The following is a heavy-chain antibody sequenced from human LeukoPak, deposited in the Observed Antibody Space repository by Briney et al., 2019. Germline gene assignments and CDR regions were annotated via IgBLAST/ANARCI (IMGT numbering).Heavy chain of an antibody. CDR1: GYTFTGYY. CDR3: ARGRKPFSGSAIYSGNWFGP. Sequence: GASVKVSCKASGYTFTGYYMHWVRQALGQALEWMGWINPNSCGTNYAQKYQARVTMTRDTSISKAYMDLSRLRSDDTAVYYCARGRKPFSGSAIYSGNWFGPWGKGTLVTVST. J-gene: IGHJ5*02. V-gene: IGHV1-2*02. CDR2: INPNSCGT. D-gene: IGHD3-10*02.